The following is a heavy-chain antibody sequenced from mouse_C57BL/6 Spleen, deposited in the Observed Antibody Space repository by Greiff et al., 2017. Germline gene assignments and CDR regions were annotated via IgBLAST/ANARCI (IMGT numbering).Heavy chain of an antibody. V-gene: IGHV1-82*01. CDR3: ARLNWDGY. Sequence: QLQQSGPELVKPGASVKISCKASGYAFSSSWMNWVKQRPGKGLEWIGRIYPGDGDTNYNGKFKGKATLTADKSSSTAYMQLSSLTSEDSAVYFCARLNWDGYWGQGTTLTVSS. CDR1: GYAFSSSW. J-gene: IGHJ2*01. D-gene: IGHD4-1*01. CDR2: IYPGDGDT.